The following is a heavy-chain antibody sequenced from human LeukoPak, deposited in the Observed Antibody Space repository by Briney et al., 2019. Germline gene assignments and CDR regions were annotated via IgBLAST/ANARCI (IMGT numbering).Heavy chain of an antibody. CDR2: IYYSGST. J-gene: IGHJ4*02. CDR3: ARVSSWSFDY. D-gene: IGHD6-13*01. V-gene: IGHV4-61*05. Sequence: ASETLSLTCTVSGVSISSSSFYWGWIRQPPGKGLEWIGYIYYSGSTNYNPSLKSRVTISVDTSKNQFSLKLSSVTAADTAVYYCARVSSWSFDYWGQGTRVTVSS. CDR1: GVSISSSSFY.